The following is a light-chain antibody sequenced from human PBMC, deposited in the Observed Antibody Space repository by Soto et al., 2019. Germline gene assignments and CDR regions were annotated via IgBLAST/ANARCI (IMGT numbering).Light chain of an antibody. CDR3: QQRSNWIT. J-gene: IGKJ5*01. CDR1: QSVSSN. V-gene: IGKV3-11*01. CDR2: GAS. Sequence: EIVMTQSPATLSVSPGERATLSCRASQSVSSNLAWYQQKPGQAPRLLIYGASRRATGIPDRFSGSASGTDFTLTISSLEPEDFAVYYCQQRSNWITFGQGTRLEIK.